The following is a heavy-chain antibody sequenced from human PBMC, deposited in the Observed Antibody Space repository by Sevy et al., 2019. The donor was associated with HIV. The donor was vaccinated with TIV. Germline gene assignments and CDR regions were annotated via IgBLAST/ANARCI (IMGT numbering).Heavy chain of an antibody. CDR3: ARVSGGY. J-gene: IGHJ4*02. Sequence: GESLKISCKASGYTFTSYDINWVRQATGQGLEWMGWMNPNSGNTGYAQMFEGRVTMTRNTSLRTAYMELSSLRSEDTAVYYCARVSGGYWGQGTRVTVSS. D-gene: IGHD3-10*01. CDR2: MNPNSGNT. V-gene: IGHV1-8*01. CDR1: GYTFTSYD.